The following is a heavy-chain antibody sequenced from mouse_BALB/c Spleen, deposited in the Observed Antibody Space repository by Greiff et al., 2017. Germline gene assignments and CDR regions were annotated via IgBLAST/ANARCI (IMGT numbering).Heavy chain of an antibody. J-gene: IGHJ4*01. CDR3: ARYYGSSDAMDY. Sequence: ELVKPGASVKLSCKASGYTFTSYWINWIKQRPGQGLEWIGRIAPGSGSTDYNEMFKGKATLTVDTSSSTAYIQLSSLSSEDSAVYVCARYYGSSDAMDYWGQGTSVTVSS. D-gene: IGHD1-1*01. CDR1: GYTFTSYW. V-gene: IGHV1S41*01. CDR2: IAPGSGST.